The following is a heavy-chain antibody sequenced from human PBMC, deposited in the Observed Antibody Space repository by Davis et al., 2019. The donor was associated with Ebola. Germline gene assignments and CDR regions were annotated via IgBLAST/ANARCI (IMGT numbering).Heavy chain of an antibody. CDR2: ISYDGSNK. J-gene: IGHJ5*02. Sequence: PGGSLRPSCAAPGFTFSSFGMPWVRQAPGKGLEWVAVISYDGSNKYYAAAVKGRFTIPRDNSKNPLYLQMNSLRAEDTAVYYCARDSGIVARLGWFDPWGQGTLVTVSS. D-gene: IGHD1-26*01. CDR3: ARDSGIVARLGWFDP. CDR1: GFTFSSFG. V-gene: IGHV3-30*03.